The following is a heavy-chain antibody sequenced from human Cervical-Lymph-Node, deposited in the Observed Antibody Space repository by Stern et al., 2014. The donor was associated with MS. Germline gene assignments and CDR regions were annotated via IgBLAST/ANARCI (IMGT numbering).Heavy chain of an antibody. Sequence: VQLVESGAGVVQPGGSLRLSCAASGFSFSTYGMYWVRQAPGQGLEWVAVISHDGSPKYYADSVKGRLTISRDNSLTTLSLALNGLRPEDTAVYCCAKDFRDQAFDYWGQGTLVTVSS. CDR1: GFSFSTYG. D-gene: IGHD3-10*01. J-gene: IGHJ4*02. V-gene: IGHV3-30*18. CDR3: AKDFRDQAFDY. CDR2: ISHDGSPK.